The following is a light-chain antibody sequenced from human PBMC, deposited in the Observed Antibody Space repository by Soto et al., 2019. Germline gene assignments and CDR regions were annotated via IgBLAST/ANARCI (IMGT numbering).Light chain of an antibody. CDR1: QGISSW. Sequence: DIQMTQSPSSVSASVGDRVTITCRASQGISSWLAWYQQKPGRAPKLLIYSASSLQSGAPSRFTGSGSGTDFTLTITGLRPDDVATYYCQQGNSFPLSFGGGTKVEIK. CDR2: SAS. V-gene: IGKV1-12*01. J-gene: IGKJ4*01. CDR3: QQGNSFPLS.